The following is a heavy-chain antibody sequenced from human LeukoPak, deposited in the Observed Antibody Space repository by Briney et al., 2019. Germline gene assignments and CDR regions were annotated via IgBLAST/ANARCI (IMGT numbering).Heavy chain of an antibody. D-gene: IGHD3-3*01. Sequence: SETLSLTCTVSGYSISSGYYWGWIRQPPGKGLEWIGSIYHGGSTYYNPSLKSRVTISVDTSKNQFSLKLSSVTAADTAVYYCAREFGVVAVHERARDYWGQGTLVTVSS. J-gene: IGHJ4*02. CDR2: IYHGGST. V-gene: IGHV4-38-2*02. CDR3: AREFGVVAVHERARDY. CDR1: GYSISSGYY.